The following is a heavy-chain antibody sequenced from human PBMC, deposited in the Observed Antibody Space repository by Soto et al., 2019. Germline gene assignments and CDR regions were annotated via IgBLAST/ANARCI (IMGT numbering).Heavy chain of an antibody. D-gene: IGHD3-22*01. J-gene: IGHJ4*02. CDR1: GFTFSSYA. CDR3: AKGSRWYYDSSGSDY. Sequence: GGSLRLSCAASGFTFSSYAMSWVRQAPGKGLEWVSAISGSGGSTYYADSVKGRFTISRDNSKNTLYLQMNSLRAEDTAVYYCAKGSRWYYDSSGSDYWGQGTLVTVSS. V-gene: IGHV3-23*01. CDR2: ISGSGGST.